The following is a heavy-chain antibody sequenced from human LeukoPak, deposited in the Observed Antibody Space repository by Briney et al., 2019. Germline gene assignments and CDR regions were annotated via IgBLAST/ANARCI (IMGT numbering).Heavy chain of an antibody. CDR1: GGSLSTDY. CDR2: IYNSETT. Sequence: SETLSLTCAVSGGSLSTDYWSWVRQPPGKGLEWIGYIYNSETTKDNPSLRSRVTISLDTSKNQFSLKLSSVTAADTAMYYCAASTDYFYYYMDVWGKGTTVIVSS. CDR3: AASTDYFYYYMDV. J-gene: IGHJ6*03. V-gene: IGHV4-59*08.